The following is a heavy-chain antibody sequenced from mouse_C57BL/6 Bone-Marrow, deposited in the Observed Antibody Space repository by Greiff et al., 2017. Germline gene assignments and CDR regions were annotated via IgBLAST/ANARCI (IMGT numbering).Heavy chain of an antibody. J-gene: IGHJ3*01. Sequence: QVQLQQPGAELVKPGASVKLSCKASGYTFTSYWMHWVKQRPGQGLEWIGMIHPNSGSTNYNENFKSKATLTVDKSSSTAYMQLSSLTSEDSAVYYCARSLWLGFAYWGQGNLVTVSA. CDR2: IHPNSGST. CDR1: GYTFTSYW. V-gene: IGHV1-64*01. D-gene: IGHD2-2*01. CDR3: ARSLWLGFAY.